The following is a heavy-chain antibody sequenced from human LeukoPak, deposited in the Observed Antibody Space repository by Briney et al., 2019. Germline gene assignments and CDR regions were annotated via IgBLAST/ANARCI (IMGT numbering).Heavy chain of an antibody. D-gene: IGHD3-22*01. CDR1: GYSFTNYD. V-gene: IGHV1-8*03. CDR3: ARCDYDTTINLNWFDP. J-gene: IGHJ5*02. Sequence: ASVKVSCKASGYSFTNYDINWVRQAPGQGLEWMGWMKPNSGDTGYAQKFQGRVTFSRNTSISTAYMELTNLRSEDTAVYYCARCDYDTTINLNWFDPWGQGTLVTVSS. CDR2: MKPNSGDT.